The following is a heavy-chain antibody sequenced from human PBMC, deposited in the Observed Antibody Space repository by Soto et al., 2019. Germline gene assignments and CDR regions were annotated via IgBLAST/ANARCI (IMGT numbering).Heavy chain of an antibody. CDR3: AREVYCTGGSCYLVGTFDY. CDR1: GYTFIDYG. D-gene: IGHD2-15*01. CDR2: INGYSGKA. Sequence: ASVKVSCKTSGYTFIDYGISWVRQAPGQGLEWMGWINGYSGKANYAQKFQGRVTLTTSATTAHMELRSLRSDDTAVYYCAREVYCTGGSCYLVGTFDYWGQGTLDTVSS. J-gene: IGHJ4*02. V-gene: IGHV1-18*01.